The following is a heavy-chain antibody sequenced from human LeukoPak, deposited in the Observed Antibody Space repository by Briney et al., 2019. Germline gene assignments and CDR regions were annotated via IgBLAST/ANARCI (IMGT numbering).Heavy chain of an antibody. CDR2: INHSGST. CDR1: GGSFSGYY. J-gene: IGHJ4*02. Sequence: SETLSLTCAVYGGSFSGYYWSWIRQPPGKRLEWIGEINHSGSTNYNPSLKSRVTISVDTSKNQFSLKLSSVTAADTAVYYCARGLSPRINMVRGFRPTFRGVFDYCGQGILVTVSS. D-gene: IGHD3-10*01. V-gene: IGHV4-34*01. CDR3: ARGLSPRINMVRGFRPTFRGVFDY.